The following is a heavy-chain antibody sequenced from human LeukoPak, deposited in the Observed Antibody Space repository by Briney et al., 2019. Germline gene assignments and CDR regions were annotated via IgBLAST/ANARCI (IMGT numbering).Heavy chain of an antibody. V-gene: IGHV3-48*03. Sequence: GESLRLSCAASGFTFSSYEMNWVRQAPGKGLEWVSYISSSGSIIYYADSVKGRFTISRDNAKNSLYLQMNSLRAEDTAVYYCARDVSGSYLDYWGQGTLVTVSS. D-gene: IGHD3-16*02. J-gene: IGHJ4*02. CDR1: GFTFSSYE. CDR3: ARDVSGSYLDY. CDR2: ISSSGSII.